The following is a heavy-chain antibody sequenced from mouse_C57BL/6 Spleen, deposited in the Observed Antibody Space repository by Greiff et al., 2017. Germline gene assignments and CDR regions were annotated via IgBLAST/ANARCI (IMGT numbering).Heavy chain of an antibody. CDR2: IYPSDSEN. V-gene: IGHV1-61*01. Sequence: QVQLQQPGAELVRPGSSVKLSCKASGYTFTSYWMDWVKQRPGQGLEWIGNIYPSDSENHYNQKFKDKATLTVDKSSSTAYMQLSSLTSEDSAVYYCARGGSSPWFAYWGQGTLVTVSA. J-gene: IGHJ3*01. CDR3: ARGGSSPWFAY. CDR1: GYTFTSYW. D-gene: IGHD1-1*01.